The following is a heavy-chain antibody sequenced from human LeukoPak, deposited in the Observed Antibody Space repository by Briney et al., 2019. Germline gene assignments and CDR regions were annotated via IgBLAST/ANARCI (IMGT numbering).Heavy chain of an antibody. V-gene: IGHV4-31*03. CDR2: IYYSGST. J-gene: IGHJ4*02. CDR1: GGSVSSGSYY. CDR3: ARTKSRSGWYDPHHPLDY. Sequence: SETLSLTCTVSGGSVSSGSYYWSWIRQHPGKGLEWIGYIYYSGSTYYNPSLKSRVTISVDTSKNQFSLKLGSVTAADTAVYYCARTKSRSGWYDPHHPLDYWGQGTLVTVSS. D-gene: IGHD6-19*01.